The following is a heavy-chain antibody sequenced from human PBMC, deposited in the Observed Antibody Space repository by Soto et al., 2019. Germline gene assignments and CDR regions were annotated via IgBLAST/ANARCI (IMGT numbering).Heavy chain of an antibody. CDR3: ARGLRYFDWATDY. Sequence: ASVKVSCKASGYTFTGYYMHWVRQAPGQGLEWMGWINPNSGGTNYAQKFQGWVTMTRDTSISTAYMELSRLRSDDTAVYYCARGLRYFDWATDYWGQGTLVTVS. J-gene: IGHJ4*02. CDR2: INPNSGGT. V-gene: IGHV1-2*04. D-gene: IGHD3-9*01. CDR1: GYTFTGYY.